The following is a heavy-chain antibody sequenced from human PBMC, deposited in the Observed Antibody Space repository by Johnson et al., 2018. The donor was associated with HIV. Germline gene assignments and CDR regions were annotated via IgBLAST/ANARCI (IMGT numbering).Heavy chain of an antibody. Sequence: VQLVESGGGLVQPGGSLRLSCAASGFTVSSNYMSWVRLAPGKGLGSVSFFLEMLRDVTHCAASVKSRFIISRDNSKNTLYLQINSLRAEDTAVYYCAREVGNAGAFDIWGQGTMVTVSS. CDR2: FLEMLRDVT. D-gene: IGHD1-26*01. V-gene: IGHV3-66*01. CDR3: AREVGNAGAFDI. J-gene: IGHJ3*02. CDR1: GFTVSSNY.